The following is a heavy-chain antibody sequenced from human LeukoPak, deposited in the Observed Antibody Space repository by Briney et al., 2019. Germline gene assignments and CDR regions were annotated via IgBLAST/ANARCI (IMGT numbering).Heavy chain of an antibody. CDR1: GFTFSNAW. CDR3: TMTVVGAPVDYYYYMDV. V-gene: IGHV3-15*01. CDR2: IKSKTDGGTT. J-gene: IGHJ6*03. D-gene: IGHD1-26*01. Sequence: GGSLRLSCAASGFTFSNAWMSWVRQAPGKGLEWVGRIKSKTDGGTTDYAAPVKGRFTISRDDSKNTLYLQMNSLKTEDTAVYYCTMTVVGAPVDYYYYMDVWGKGTTVTVSS.